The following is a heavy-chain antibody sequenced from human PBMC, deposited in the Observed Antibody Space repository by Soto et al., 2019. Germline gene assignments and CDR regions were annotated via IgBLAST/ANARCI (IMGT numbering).Heavy chain of an antibody. CDR2: IYHSGST. V-gene: IGHV4-30-2*01. Sequence: KPSETLSLTCAVSGCSISSGCYSWSWIRQPPGKGLEWIGYIYHSGSTYYNPSLKSRVTISVDRSKNQFSLKLSSVTAADTAVYYCARVPGPWGQGTLVTSPQ. CDR1: GCSISSGCYS. CDR3: ARVPGP. D-gene: IGHD7-27*01. J-gene: IGHJ5*02.